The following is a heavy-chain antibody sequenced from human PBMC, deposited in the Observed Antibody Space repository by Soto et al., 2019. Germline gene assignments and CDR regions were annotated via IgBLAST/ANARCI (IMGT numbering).Heavy chain of an antibody. CDR1: GFTFSSYA. J-gene: IGHJ5*02. CDR3: ARESTFPVSFEQWELGWFDP. D-gene: IGHD1-26*01. V-gene: IGHV3-30-3*01. CDR2: ISYDGSNK. Sequence: GGSLRLSCAASGFTFSSYAMHWVRQAPGKGLEWVAVISYDGSNKYYADSVKGRFTISRDNSKNTLYLQMNSLRAEDTAVYYWARESTFPVSFEQWELGWFDPWGQGTLVTVSS.